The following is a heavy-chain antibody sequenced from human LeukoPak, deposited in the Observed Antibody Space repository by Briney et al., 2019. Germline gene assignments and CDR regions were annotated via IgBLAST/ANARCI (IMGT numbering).Heavy chain of an antibody. J-gene: IGHJ4*02. CDR3: ARGASRSFDY. CDR1: GYTFTSYG. CDR2: MNPNSGNT. V-gene: IGHV1-8*02. Sequence: ASVKVSCKASGYTFTSYGISWVRQATGQGLEWMGWMNPNSGNTGYAQKFQGRVTMTRSTSISTAYMELSSLRSDDTAVYYCARGASRSFDYWGQGTLVTVSS.